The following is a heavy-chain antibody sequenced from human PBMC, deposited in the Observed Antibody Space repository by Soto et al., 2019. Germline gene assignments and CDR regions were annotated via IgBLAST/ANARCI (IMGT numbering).Heavy chain of an antibody. CDR2: IIPIFGTA. J-gene: IGHJ5*02. Sequence: GASVKVSCKASGGTFSSYAISWVRQAPGQGLEWMGGIIPIFGTANYAQKFQGRVTITADESTSTAYMELSSLRSEDTAVYYCARSGYSYGLNWFDPWGQGTLVTVS. CDR3: ARSGYSYGLNWFDP. V-gene: IGHV1-69*13. D-gene: IGHD5-18*01. CDR1: GGTFSSYA.